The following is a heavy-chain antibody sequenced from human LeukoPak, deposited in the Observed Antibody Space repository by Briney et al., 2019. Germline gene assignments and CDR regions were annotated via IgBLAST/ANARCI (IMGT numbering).Heavy chain of an antibody. D-gene: IGHD4-17*01. CDR1: GGSVSSNY. Sequence: ETLSLTCTVSGGSVSSNYMSWVRQAPGKGLEWVSVIYSGGSTYYADSVKGRFTISRDNSKNTLYLQMNSLRAEDTAVYYCAGGAVTHPDYWGQGTLVTVSS. V-gene: IGHV3-53*01. J-gene: IGHJ4*02. CDR2: IYSGGST. CDR3: AGGAVTHPDY.